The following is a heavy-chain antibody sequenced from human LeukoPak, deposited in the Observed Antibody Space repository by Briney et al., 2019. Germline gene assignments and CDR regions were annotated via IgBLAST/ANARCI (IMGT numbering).Heavy chain of an antibody. CDR3: ARSIMITFGGVIVILSGYFDY. D-gene: IGHD3-16*02. Sequence: ASVKVSCKASGYTFTSYGISWVRQAPGQGLEWMGWISAYNGNTNYAQKLQGRVTMTTDTSTSTAYMELRSLRSDDTAVYYCARSIMITFGGVIVILSGYFDYWGQGTLVTVSS. CDR1: GYTFTSYG. V-gene: IGHV1-18*01. J-gene: IGHJ4*02. CDR2: ISAYNGNT.